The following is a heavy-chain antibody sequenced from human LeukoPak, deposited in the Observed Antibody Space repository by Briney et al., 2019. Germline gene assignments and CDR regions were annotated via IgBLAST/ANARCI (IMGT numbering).Heavy chain of an antibody. CDR1: GGSISTYY. Sequence: SETLSLTCTVSGGSISTYYWSWIRQPPGKALEWIGFIYYSGSTNYNPSLTSRVTISVDTSKNQFSLKLSSVTAADTAVYYCARDYDILTGGAFDIWGQGTMVTVSS. V-gene: IGHV4-59*12. J-gene: IGHJ3*02. CDR2: IYYSGST. D-gene: IGHD3-9*01. CDR3: ARDYDILTGGAFDI.